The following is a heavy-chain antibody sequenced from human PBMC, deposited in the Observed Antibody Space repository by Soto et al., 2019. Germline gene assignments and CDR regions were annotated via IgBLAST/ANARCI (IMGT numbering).Heavy chain of an antibody. D-gene: IGHD3-10*01. CDR2: IKHDGSEI. J-gene: IGHJ4*02. CDR1: GFTFSTYL. CDR3: ARTPSEIRGVIISH. V-gene: IGHV3-7*01. Sequence: GSLRRSCAASGFTFSTYLISWVRQAPGKGLEWVANIKHDGSEIYYVDSVKGRFTISRDNAKNSLYLQMNSLRVEDTAVYYCARTPSEIRGVIISHWGQGTLVTVSS.